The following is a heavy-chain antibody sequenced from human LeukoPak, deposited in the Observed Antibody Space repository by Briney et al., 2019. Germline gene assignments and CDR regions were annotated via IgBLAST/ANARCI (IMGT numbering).Heavy chain of an antibody. Sequence: PSETLSLTCAVYGGSFSGYYWSWIRQPPGKGLEWIGEINDSESTNYNPSLKSRVTISVDTSKKQFSLKLSSVTAADTAIYYCARETAAAGPFIAINDYWGQGTLVTVSS. D-gene: IGHD6-13*01. CDR1: GGSFSGYY. CDR2: INDSEST. V-gene: IGHV4-34*01. J-gene: IGHJ4*02. CDR3: ARETAAAGPFIAINDY.